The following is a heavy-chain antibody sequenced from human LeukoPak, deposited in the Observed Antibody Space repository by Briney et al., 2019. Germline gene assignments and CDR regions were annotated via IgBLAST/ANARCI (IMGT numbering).Heavy chain of an antibody. D-gene: IGHD3-10*01. CDR1: GFTFSTYA. CDR3: AKRGYSGSYYSFDY. Sequence: GGSLRLSCAASGFTFSTYAMNWFRQAPGKGLEWVSAVSGGGGDTYTYYADSVKGRFTISRDNSKDTVYLQMNSLRAEDTAVYYCAKRGYSGSYYSFDYWGQRTLVSVSS. CDR2: VSGGGGDTYT. V-gene: IGHV3-23*01. J-gene: IGHJ4*02.